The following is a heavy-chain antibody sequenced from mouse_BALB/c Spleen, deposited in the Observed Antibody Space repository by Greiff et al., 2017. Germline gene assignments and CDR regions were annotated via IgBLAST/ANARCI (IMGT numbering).Heavy chain of an antibody. Sequence: EVQRVESGAELVRSGASVKLSCTASGFNIKDYYMHWVKQRPEQGLEWIGWIDPANGDTEYATKFQGKATMTADTSSNTAYLQLSSLTSEDTAVYYGNAYDYDGRVCYCDYWGQGTTLTVSS. CDR1: GFNIKDYY. CDR3: NAYDYDGRVCYCDY. D-gene: IGHD2-4*01. CDR2: IDPANGDT. J-gene: IGHJ2*01. V-gene: IGHV14-4*02.